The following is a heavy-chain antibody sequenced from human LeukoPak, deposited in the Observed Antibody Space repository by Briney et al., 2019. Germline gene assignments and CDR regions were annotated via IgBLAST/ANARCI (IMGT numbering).Heavy chain of an antibody. V-gene: IGHV4-61*02. CDR3: ARGKRSCQTYRCYNWFDP. D-gene: IGHD2-15*01. Sequence: SETLSLTCTVSGGSISSGSYYWSWIRQPAGKGLEWIGRICTSGSTNYNPSLKSRVTISVDTSKNQFSLKLSSVTAADTAVYYCARGKRSCQTYRCYNWFDPWGQGTLVTVSS. J-gene: IGHJ5*02. CDR2: ICTSGST. CDR1: GGSISSGSYY.